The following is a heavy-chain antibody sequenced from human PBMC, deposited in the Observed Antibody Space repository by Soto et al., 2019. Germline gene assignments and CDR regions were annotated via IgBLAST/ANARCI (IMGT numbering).Heavy chain of an antibody. Sequence: ASVKVSCKASGYTFTSYGISWERQAPGQGLEWMGWISAYNVNTDYAQKLQGRVTMTTDTSTSTAYMELRSLRSDDTAVYYCARERDYYDSSGYQRELFDYWGQGTLVAVSS. CDR2: ISAYNVNT. CDR3: ARERDYYDSSGYQRELFDY. CDR1: GYTFTSYG. J-gene: IGHJ4*02. V-gene: IGHV1-18*04. D-gene: IGHD3-22*01.